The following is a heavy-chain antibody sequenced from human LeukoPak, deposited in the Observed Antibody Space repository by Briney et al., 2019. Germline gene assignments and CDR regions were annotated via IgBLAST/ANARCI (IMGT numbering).Heavy chain of an antibody. CDR1: RFTLSNYW. CDR3: ARQRGSGCLDY. J-gene: IGHJ4*02. V-gene: IGHV3-7*01. D-gene: IGHD6-19*01. CDR2: IKQDGSET. Sequence: GGSLRLSCAASRFTLSNYWMSWVRQAPGKGLEWVSNIKQDGSETYYGDSVKGRFTISRDNARNSLSLQMNSLRAEDTAVYYCARQRGSGCLDYWGQGTLVTVSS.